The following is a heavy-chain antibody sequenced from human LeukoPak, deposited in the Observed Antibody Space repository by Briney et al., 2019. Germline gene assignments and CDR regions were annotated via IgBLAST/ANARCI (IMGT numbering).Heavy chain of an antibody. CDR3: ARVGQNSGSFFDY. V-gene: IGHV3-74*01. Sequence: GGSLRLSFAASGFTFSISWMHWVRQAPGKEPVWVSRINSDGTSASYADSVKGRFTISRDNAKDTLYLQMNSLRAEDTAVYYCARVGQNSGSFFDYWGQGTLVTVSS. J-gene: IGHJ4*02. D-gene: IGHD3-22*01. CDR2: INSDGTSA. CDR1: GFTFSISW.